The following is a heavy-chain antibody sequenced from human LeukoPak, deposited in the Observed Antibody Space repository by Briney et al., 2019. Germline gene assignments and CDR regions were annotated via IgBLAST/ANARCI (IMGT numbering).Heavy chain of an antibody. CDR2: ISYSGST. Sequence: PSETLSLTCTVSGGSISSSGYYWGWIRLPSGKGLEWIGSISYSGSTYYNPSLKSRVTISVDTSKNHFSLKLSSVTAADTAVYYCTREGYDILTGYYIVDWGQGTLVTVSS. CDR1: GGSISSSGYY. CDR3: TREGYDILTGYYIVD. J-gene: IGHJ4*02. V-gene: IGHV4-39*02. D-gene: IGHD3-9*01.